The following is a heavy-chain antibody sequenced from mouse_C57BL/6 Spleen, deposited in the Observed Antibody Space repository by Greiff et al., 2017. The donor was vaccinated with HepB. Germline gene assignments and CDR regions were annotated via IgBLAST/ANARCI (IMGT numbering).Heavy chain of an antibody. Sequence: VQLQQPGAELVMPGASVKLSCKASGYTFTSYWMHWVKQRPGQGLEWIGEIDPSDSYTNYNQKFKGKSTLTVDKSSSTAYMQLSSLTSEDSAVYYCAANYYGSSYWFAYWGQGTLVTVSA. V-gene: IGHV1-69*01. CDR3: AANYYGSSYWFAY. CDR1: GYTFTSYW. J-gene: IGHJ3*01. CDR2: IDPSDSYT. D-gene: IGHD1-1*01.